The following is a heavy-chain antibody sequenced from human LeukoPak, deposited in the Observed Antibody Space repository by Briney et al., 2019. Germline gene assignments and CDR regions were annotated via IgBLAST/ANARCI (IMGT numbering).Heavy chain of an antibody. CDR1: GGSISSYY. D-gene: IGHD1-26*01. J-gene: IGHJ4*02. CDR3: ARAGAPAQIDY. Sequence: PSETLSLTCTVSGGSISSYYWSWIRQPPGKGLEWIGYINYSGSTNYNPSLKSRVTISVDTSKNQFSLKLSSVTAADTAVYYCARAGAPAQIDYWGQGTLVTVSS. V-gene: IGHV4-59*01. CDR2: INYSGST.